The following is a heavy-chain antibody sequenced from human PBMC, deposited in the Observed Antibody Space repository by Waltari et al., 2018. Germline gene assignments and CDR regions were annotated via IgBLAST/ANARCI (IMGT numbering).Heavy chain of an antibody. CDR1: GFTFSSYA. J-gene: IGHJ4*02. Sequence: EVQLLESGGGLVQPGGSLRLSCAASGFTFSSYAMSWVRQAPGKGLEWVSAISGSVGSTYYADSVKGRFTISRDNSKNTLYLQMNSLRAEDTAVYYCANGRQWLEYYFDYWGQGTLVTVSS. CDR3: ANGRQWLEYYFDY. V-gene: IGHV3-23*01. D-gene: IGHD6-19*01. CDR2: ISGSVGST.